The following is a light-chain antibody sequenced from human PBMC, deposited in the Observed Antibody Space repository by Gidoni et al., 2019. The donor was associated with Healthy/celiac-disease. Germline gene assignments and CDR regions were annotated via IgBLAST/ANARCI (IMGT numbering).Light chain of an antibody. V-gene: IGKV1-33*01. CDR3: QQYDNLPLT. CDR1: QDIINY. Sequence: DIQMTQSPSSLSASVGDRVTITCQASQDIINYLHWYQQKPGKAPKLLIYDASNLETGVPSRFSGSGSGTDFPFTISSLQPEDIATYYCQQYDNLPLTFGGGTKVEIK. J-gene: IGKJ4*01. CDR2: DAS.